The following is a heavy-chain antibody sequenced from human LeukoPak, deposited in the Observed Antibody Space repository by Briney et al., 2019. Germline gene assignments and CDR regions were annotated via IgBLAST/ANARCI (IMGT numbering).Heavy chain of an antibody. V-gene: IGHV1-2*02. CDR2: INPNSGGI. CDR1: GYTFTGYY. CDR3: ARVRSSSWSSFDY. Sequence: ASVKVSCKASGYTFTGYYMHWVRQAPGQGLEWMGWINPNSGGINYAQKFQGRVTMTRDTSISTAYMELSRLRSDDTAVYYCARVRSSSWSSFDYWGQGTLVTVSS. J-gene: IGHJ4*02. D-gene: IGHD6-13*01.